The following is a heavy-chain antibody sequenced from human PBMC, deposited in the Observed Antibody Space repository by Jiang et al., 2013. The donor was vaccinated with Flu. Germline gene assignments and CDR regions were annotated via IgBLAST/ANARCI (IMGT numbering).Heavy chain of an antibody. Sequence: QSGSELKKPGASVKVSCKASGYTFTSYTMNWVRQAPGQGLEWMGWINTNSGNPTYARGLTGRFVFSVDTSVSTAYLQIINLQAEDTAVYYCASFYDSSGHWGYWGQGTLVTVSS. CDR1: GYTFTSYT. CDR3: ASFYDSSGHWGY. V-gene: IGHV7-4-1*02. CDR2: INTNSGNP. D-gene: IGHD3-22*01. J-gene: IGHJ4*02.